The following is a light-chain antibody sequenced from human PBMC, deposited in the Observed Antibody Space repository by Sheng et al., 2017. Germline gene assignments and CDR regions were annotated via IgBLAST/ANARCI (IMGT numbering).Light chain of an antibody. J-gene: IGKJ1*01. CDR3: QQYNDWPRT. V-gene: IGKV3-15*01. CDR2: DAS. Sequence: EIVMTQSPATLSVSPGERATLSCRASQNVYSNLAWYQQRPAQPPRLLIYDASSGAAGIPARFSGSGSGTEFTLTISSLQSEDFAVYYCQQYNDWPRTFGQGTKVEIK. CDR1: QNVYSN.